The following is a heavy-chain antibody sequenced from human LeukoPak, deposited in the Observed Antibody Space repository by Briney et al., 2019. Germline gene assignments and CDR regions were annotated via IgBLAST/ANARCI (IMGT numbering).Heavy chain of an antibody. Sequence: GGSLRLSCAASGFTLSSYWMSWVRQAPGKGLEWVSTISGSGDNTYYADSVKGRFTISRDNSKNTLYLQMNSLRAEDTAVYYCARVTYGSGTYGAFDYWGQGTLVTVSS. CDR1: GFTLSSYW. CDR2: ISGSGDNT. V-gene: IGHV3-23*01. CDR3: ARVTYGSGTYGAFDY. D-gene: IGHD3-10*01. J-gene: IGHJ4*02.